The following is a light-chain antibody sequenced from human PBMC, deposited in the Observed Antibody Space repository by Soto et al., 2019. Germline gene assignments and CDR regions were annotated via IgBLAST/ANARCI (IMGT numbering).Light chain of an antibody. CDR2: GNS. J-gene: IGLJ3*02. V-gene: IGLV1-40*01. Sequence: QTVVTQPPSVSGAPGQRVTISCTGSSSNIGAGYDVHWYQQLPGTAPKLLISGNSNRPSGVPDRFSGSESGTSASLAITGLQAEDEADYYCQSYDSSLSGYGVFGGGTKLTVL. CDR3: QSYDSSLSGYGV. CDR1: SSNIGAGYD.